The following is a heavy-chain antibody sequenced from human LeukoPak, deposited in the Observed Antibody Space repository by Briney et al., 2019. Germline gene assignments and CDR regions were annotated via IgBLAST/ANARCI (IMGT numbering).Heavy chain of an antibody. V-gene: IGHV4-59*08. CDR3: ARQRCSGGSCYPRPYWYFDL. Sequence: SETLSLTCTVSGGSISSYYWSWIRQPPGKGLEGIGYIYYSGSTNYNPSLKSRVTISVDTSKNQFSLKLSSVTAADTAVYYCARQRCSGGSCYPRPYWYFDLWGRGTLVTVSS. CDR2: IYYSGST. J-gene: IGHJ2*01. D-gene: IGHD2-15*01. CDR1: GGSISSYY.